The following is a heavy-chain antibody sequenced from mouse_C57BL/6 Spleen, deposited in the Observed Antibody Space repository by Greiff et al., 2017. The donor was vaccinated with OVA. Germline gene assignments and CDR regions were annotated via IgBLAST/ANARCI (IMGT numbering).Heavy chain of an antibody. Sequence: EVKLMESGGGLVKPGGSLKLSCAASGFTFSSYAMSWVRQTPEKRLEWVATISDGGSYTYYPDNVKGRFTISRDNAKNNLYLQMSHLKSEDTAMYYCAREGYSNYGLAMDYWGQGTSVTVSS. CDR2: ISDGGSYT. CDR3: AREGYSNYGLAMDY. V-gene: IGHV5-4*01. D-gene: IGHD2-5*01. J-gene: IGHJ4*01. CDR1: GFTFSSYA.